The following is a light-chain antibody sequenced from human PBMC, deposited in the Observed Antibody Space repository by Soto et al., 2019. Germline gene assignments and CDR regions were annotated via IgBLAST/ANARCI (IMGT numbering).Light chain of an antibody. J-gene: IGKJ1*01. Sequence: IVMTQSPATLSVSPGERATLSCRASQSFSSYLAWYQQKPGQAPRLLIYDASTRATGVPARFSGSGSGTDFTLTISRLEPEDFAVYYCQQYGNSPITFGQGTKVDIK. CDR2: DAS. CDR3: QQYGNSPIT. V-gene: IGKV3-15*01. CDR1: QSFSSY.